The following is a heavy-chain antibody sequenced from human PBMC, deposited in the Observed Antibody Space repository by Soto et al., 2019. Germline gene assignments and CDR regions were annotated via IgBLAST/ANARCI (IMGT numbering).Heavy chain of an antibody. CDR1: GFTFSSYA. V-gene: IGHV3-23*01. Sequence: PGGSLRLSCAASGFTFSSYAMSWVRQAPGKGLEWVSAISGSGGSTYYADSVKGRFTISRDNSKNTLYLQMNSLRAEDTAVYYCAKPPYYYDSSGYYYIFDYWGKGTLVTVSS. CDR3: AKPPYYYDSSGYYYIFDY. D-gene: IGHD3-22*01. CDR2: ISGSGGST. J-gene: IGHJ4*02.